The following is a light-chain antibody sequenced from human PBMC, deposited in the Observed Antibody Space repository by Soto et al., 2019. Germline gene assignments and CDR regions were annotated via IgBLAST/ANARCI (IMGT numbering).Light chain of an antibody. J-gene: IGKJ1*01. CDR1: QSVRGN. Sequence: EIVVTQSPATLSVSPGERATLSCRASQSVRGNLAWYQHKPGQAPRLLIYGASTRATGIPARFSGSGSGTEFTLTISSLQSEDFAVYYCQQYNNWWTFGQGTKVEIK. CDR2: GAS. CDR3: QQYNNWWT. V-gene: IGKV3-15*01.